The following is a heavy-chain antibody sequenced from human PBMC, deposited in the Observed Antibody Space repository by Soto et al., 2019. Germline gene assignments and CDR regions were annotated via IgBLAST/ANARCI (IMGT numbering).Heavy chain of an antibody. CDR3: ARNIYDSSGYYYWISYFDY. V-gene: IGHV1-18*01. CDR1: GYTFTSYG. J-gene: IGHJ4*02. CDR2: ISAYNGNT. Sequence: ASVKVSCKASGYTFTSYGISWVRQAPGRGLEWMGWISAYNGNTNYAQKLQGRVTMTTDTSTSTAYMELRSLRSDDTAVYYCARNIYDSSGYYYWISYFDYWAQGTLVPVS. D-gene: IGHD3-22*01.